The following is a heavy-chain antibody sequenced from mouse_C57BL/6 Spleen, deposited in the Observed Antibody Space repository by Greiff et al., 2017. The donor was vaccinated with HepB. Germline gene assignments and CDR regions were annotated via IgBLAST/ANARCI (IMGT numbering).Heavy chain of an antibody. CDR3: ARMGYYGSSPY. V-gene: IGHV1-54*01. J-gene: IGHJ2*01. CDR2: INPGSGGT. Sequence: QVQLQQSGAELVRPGTSVKVSCKASGYAFTNYLIEWVKQRPGQGLEWIGVINPGSGGTNYNEKFKGKATLTADKSSSTAYMQLSSLTSEDSAVYFCARMGYYGSSPYWGHGTTLTVSS. CDR1: GYAFTNYL. D-gene: IGHD1-1*01.